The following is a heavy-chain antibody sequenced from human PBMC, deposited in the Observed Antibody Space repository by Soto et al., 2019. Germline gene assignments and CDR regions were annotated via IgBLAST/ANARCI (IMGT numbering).Heavy chain of an antibody. V-gene: IGHV3-23*01. CDR3: AKDRGYSYGGD. J-gene: IGHJ1*01. D-gene: IGHD5-18*01. CDR2: ITGSGTRT. Sequence: EVQLLESGGGLVQPGGSLRLSCAASGFTFSSYDMSWVRQAPGKGLEWVSAITGSGTRTYYADSVKGRFTICRDNSKKPLYLQMNSLRAEDTAVYYCAKDRGYSYGGDWGQGTLVTVSS. CDR1: GFTFSSYD.